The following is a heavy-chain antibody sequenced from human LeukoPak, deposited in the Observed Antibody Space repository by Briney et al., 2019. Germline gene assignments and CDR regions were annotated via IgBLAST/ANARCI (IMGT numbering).Heavy chain of an antibody. D-gene: IGHD1-1*01. CDR1: GFTFSSYG. J-gene: IGHJ4*02. V-gene: IGHV3-23*01. CDR2: ISGSGGSSGGST. CDR3: AEGRWNFDY. Sequence: PGASLRLSCVASGFTFSSYGMSWVRQAPGKGLEWVSGISGSGGSSGGSTYYADSVKGRFTISRDNSKNTLYLQMNSLRAEDTAVYYCAEGRWNFDYWGQGTLVTVSS.